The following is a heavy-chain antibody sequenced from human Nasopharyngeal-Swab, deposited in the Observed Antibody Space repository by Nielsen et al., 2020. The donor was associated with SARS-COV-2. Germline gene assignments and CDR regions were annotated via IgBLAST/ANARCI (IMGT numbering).Heavy chain of an antibody. V-gene: IGHV2-26*01. CDR1: GFSLSNARMG. J-gene: IGHJ4*02. Sequence: SGPTLVKPTETLTLTCTVSGFSLSNARMGVSWIRQPPGKALEWLAHIFSNDEKSYSTSLKSRLTISKDTSKSQVVHTMTNMDPVDTATYYCARISDYTPFDYWGQGTLVTVSS. CDR2: IFSNDEK. CDR3: ARISDYTPFDY. D-gene: IGHD4-11*01.